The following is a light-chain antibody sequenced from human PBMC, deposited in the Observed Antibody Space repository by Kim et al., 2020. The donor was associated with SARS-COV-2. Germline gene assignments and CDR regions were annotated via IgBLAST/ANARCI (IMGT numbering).Light chain of an antibody. CDR1: QSITSY. V-gene: IGKV3-11*01. Sequence: SLSPRETATLSCRASQSITSYLVWYQQRPGQPPRLLIYDAYNRAPGIPARFSGSGFGTDFTLTISSLEPEDFAVYYCQQRSNGVTFGGGTKVDIK. CDR2: DAY. J-gene: IGKJ4*01. CDR3: QQRSNGVT.